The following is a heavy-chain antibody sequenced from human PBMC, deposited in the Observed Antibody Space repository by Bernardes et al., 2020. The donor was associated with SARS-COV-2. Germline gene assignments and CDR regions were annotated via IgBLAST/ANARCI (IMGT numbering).Heavy chain of an antibody. Sequence: GRSLRLSCAASGLTFSNFAMTWVRQAPGKGLEWVATISGWGATTFYADSVKGRFTISRDNSKNTVNLQMSSLRTEDTAVYYCAKGGHFSPFDYWGQGTLVTVSS. CDR3: AKGGHFSPFDY. CDR2: ISGWGATT. CDR1: GLTFSNFA. D-gene: IGHD5-12*01. J-gene: IGHJ4*02. V-gene: IGHV3-23*01.